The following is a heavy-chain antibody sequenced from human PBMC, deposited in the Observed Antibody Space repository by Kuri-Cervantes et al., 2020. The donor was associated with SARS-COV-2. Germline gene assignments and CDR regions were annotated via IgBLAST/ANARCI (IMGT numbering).Heavy chain of an antibody. Sequence: GSLRLSCVVSGGSTSSNWWTWVRHPPGKGLEWIGEIYHSGSTNYSPSLGGRATISLDKSKNQFSLNVYSVTAADTAVYYCARVLSLTFHGGAFDIWGQGTTVTVSS. CDR1: GGSTSSNW. CDR3: ARVLSLTFHGGAFDI. CDR2: IYHSGST. V-gene: IGHV4-4*02. D-gene: IGHD2/OR15-2a*01. J-gene: IGHJ3*02.